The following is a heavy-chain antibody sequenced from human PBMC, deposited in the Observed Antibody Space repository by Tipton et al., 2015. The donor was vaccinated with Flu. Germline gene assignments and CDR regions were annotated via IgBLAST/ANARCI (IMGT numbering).Heavy chain of an antibody. CDR1: GYSISTGYY. CDR3: ARSTYYYGSGSSDY. J-gene: IGHJ4*02. CDR2: ISHSGST. V-gene: IGHV4-38-2*01. D-gene: IGHD3-10*01. Sequence: TLSLTCAVSGYSISTGYYWGWIRQPPGKGLEWIGSISHSGSTYYKPSLKSRVTISVDTFKNQFSLKLSSVTAADTAVYYCARSTYYYGSGSSDYWGQGTLFTVSS.